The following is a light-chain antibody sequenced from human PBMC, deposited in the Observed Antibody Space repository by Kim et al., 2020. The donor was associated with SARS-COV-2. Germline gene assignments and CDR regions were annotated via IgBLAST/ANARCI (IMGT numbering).Light chain of an antibody. CDR2: GKN. CDR3: NSRDSNDNVV. J-gene: IGLJ2*01. V-gene: IGLV3-19*01. CDR1: SLRSYY. Sequence: SSELTQDPAVSVALGQTVRITCQGDSLRSYYATWYQQKPGTAPIVVIYGKNNRPSGIPDRFSGSSSGNTASLTITGTQAGDEADYYCNSRDSNDNVVFGGGTQLTVL.